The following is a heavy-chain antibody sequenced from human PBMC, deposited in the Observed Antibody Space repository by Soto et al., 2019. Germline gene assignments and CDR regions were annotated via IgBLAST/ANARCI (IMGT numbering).Heavy chain of an antibody. CDR3: GRVVEGATRHTDLDS. CDR2: VYYSGGA. D-gene: IGHD2-21*01. V-gene: IGHV4-39*01. Sequence: SETLSLTCTVSGVSIHNSHSFWGWIRQPPGKGLEFIGTVYYSGGAHYNSSLKSRVTISVDAANNQVSLRMRSLTAADTAVYYCGRVVEGATRHTDLDSWGQGTLVTV. CDR1: GVSIHNSHSF. J-gene: IGHJ5*01.